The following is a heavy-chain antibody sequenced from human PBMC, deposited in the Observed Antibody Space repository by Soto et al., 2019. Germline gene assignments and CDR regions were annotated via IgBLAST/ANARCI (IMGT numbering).Heavy chain of an antibody. Sequence: ESLNLSSKASGYSFSNYWIGCVLQMPGKGLEWMGVIYPHDSDTKYSPSFQGQVTISVDKSLSTVYLQWSSLRASDTAMYFCARETGAPYYYGMDVWGQGTTVTVSS. CDR2: IYPHDSDT. J-gene: IGHJ6*02. CDR3: ARETGAPYYYGMDV. V-gene: IGHV5-51*01. D-gene: IGHD3-10*01. CDR1: GYSFSNYW.